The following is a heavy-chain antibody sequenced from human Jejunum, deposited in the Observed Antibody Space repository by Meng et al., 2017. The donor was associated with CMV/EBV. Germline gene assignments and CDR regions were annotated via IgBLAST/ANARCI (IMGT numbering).Heavy chain of an antibody. Sequence: FSFSISSMNWVRQVPGKGLEWVSYISSMSATMYYTDSVRGRFTISRDDAKNSLYLHMNNLRAEDTAIYYCARDVTILGRVQTFDSWGQGTLVTVSS. CDR1: FSFSISS. D-gene: IGHD3-3*01. CDR2: ISSMSATM. V-gene: IGHV3-48*04. CDR3: ARDVTILGRVQTFDS. J-gene: IGHJ4*02.